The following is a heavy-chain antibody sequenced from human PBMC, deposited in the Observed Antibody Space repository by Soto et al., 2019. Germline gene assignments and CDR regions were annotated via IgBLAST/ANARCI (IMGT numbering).Heavy chain of an antibody. Sequence: SSETLSLTCAVHGGSFSGYYWDWIRQPPGKGLEWIGYIYYSGSTNYNPSLKSRVTISVDTSKNQFSLKLSSVTAADTAVYYCARDYFYYDSSGYYYYYGMDVWGQGTTVTVSS. CDR1: GGSFSGYY. D-gene: IGHD3-22*01. CDR2: IYYSGST. CDR3: ARDYFYYDSSGYYYYYGMDV. J-gene: IGHJ6*02. V-gene: IGHV4-59*01.